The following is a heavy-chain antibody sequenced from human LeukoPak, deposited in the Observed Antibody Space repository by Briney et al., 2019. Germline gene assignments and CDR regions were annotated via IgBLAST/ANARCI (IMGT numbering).Heavy chain of an antibody. Sequence: ASVKVSCKASGYTFISYYIHWVRQAPGQGLEWMGVINPSGGSTTYAQKFQGRVTMTRDTSTTTIYMELSSLSSEDTAMYYCARDQGGYISNAFEIWGQGTMVTVFS. V-gene: IGHV1-46*01. J-gene: IGHJ3*02. CDR1: GYTFISYY. D-gene: IGHD5-12*01. CDR3: ARDQGGYISNAFEI. CDR2: INPSGGST.